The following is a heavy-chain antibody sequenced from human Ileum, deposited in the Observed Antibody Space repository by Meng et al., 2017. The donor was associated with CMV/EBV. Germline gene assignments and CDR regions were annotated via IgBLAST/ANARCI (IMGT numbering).Heavy chain of an antibody. CDR3: ARSEFWNSFYNHIDFDS. D-gene: IGHD3/OR15-3a*01. CDR1: GYTFTDYY. V-gene: IGHV1-2*02. Sequence: ASVKVSCKPSGYTFTDYYIHWVRQAPGQGLEWMGWIDPKSGGTKYPQTFQGRVTMTRDTSMTTAYLELSRLRSDDTAIYYCARSEFWNSFYNHIDFDSWGQGTLVTVSS. J-gene: IGHJ4*02. CDR2: IDPKSGGT.